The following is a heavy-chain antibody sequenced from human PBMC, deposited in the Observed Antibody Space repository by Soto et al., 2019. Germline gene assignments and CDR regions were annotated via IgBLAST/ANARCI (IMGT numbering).Heavy chain of an antibody. V-gene: IGHV3-23*01. D-gene: IGHD6-19*01. Sequence: EVQLLESGGGLVQPGGSLRLSCAASGFTFSSYAMSWVRQAPGKGLEWVSAISGSGGSTYYADSVKGRFTISRDNSKNTLYLLMNSLRAEDTAVYYCAKDGGQWLVKISGFDPWGQGTLVTVSS. CDR2: ISGSGGST. CDR3: AKDGGQWLVKISGFDP. J-gene: IGHJ5*02. CDR1: GFTFSSYA.